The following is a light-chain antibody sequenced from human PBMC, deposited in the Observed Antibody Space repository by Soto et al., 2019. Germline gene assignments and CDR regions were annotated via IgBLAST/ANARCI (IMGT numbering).Light chain of an antibody. V-gene: IGLV1-44*01. J-gene: IGLJ2*01. Sequence: QSVLTQSPSASGTPGQRVTISCSGSSSNIGSNTVNWYQQLPGTAPKLLIYMSSQRPSGVPDRFSGSMSGSSASLAISGLQSEDEAAYYCAAWDDSLNGVVFGGGTKLTVL. CDR2: MSS. CDR3: AAWDDSLNGVV. CDR1: SSNIGSNT.